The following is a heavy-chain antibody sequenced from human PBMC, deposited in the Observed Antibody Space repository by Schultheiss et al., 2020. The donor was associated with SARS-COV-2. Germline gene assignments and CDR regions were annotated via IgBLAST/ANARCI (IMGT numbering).Heavy chain of an antibody. J-gene: IGHJ4*02. V-gene: IGHV4-34*01. CDR1: GRSFSGYY. Sequence: SETLSLTCAVYGRSFSGYYWSWIRQPPGKGLEWIGEINHSGSTNYNPSLKSRVTISVDTSKNQFSLKLSSVTAADTAVYYCARGVSGSGSYPTYFDYWGQGTLVTVSS. D-gene: IGHD3-10*01. CDR2: INHSGST. CDR3: ARGVSGSGSYPTYFDY.